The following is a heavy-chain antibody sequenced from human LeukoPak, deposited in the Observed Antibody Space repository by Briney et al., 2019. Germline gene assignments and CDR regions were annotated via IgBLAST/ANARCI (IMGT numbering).Heavy chain of an antibody. CDR2: IYYSGST. CDR3: ATKGTTGTTGYYYYYMDV. CDR1: GGSISSYY. V-gene: IGHV4-59*08. D-gene: IGHD1-1*01. Sequence: SQTLSLTCTVSGGSISSYYWSWIRQPPGKGLEWIGYIYYSGSTNYNPSLKSRVTISVDTSKNQFSLKLSSVTAADTAVYYCATKGTTGTTGYYYYYMDVWGKGTTVTVSS. J-gene: IGHJ6*03.